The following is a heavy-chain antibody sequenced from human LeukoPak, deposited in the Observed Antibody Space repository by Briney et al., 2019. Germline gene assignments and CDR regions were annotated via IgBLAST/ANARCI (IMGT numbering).Heavy chain of an antibody. Sequence: SETLSLTCSVSGGSISTYYWSWIRQPPGKGLEWIGYIYYSGSSNYNPSLKSRVTISVDTSKNQFSLKLNSVTAADTAVYYCARSRGXWYLDYWGQGTLVTVSS. CDR2: IYYSGSS. V-gene: IGHV4-59*12. CDR1: GGSISTYY. CDR3: ARSRGXWYLDY. D-gene: IGHD6-19*01. J-gene: IGHJ4*02.